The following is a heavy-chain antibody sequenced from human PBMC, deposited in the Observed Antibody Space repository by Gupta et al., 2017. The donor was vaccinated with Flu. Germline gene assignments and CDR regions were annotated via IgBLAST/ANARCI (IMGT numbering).Heavy chain of an antibody. D-gene: IGHD2-15*01. CDR1: GCTFRNYG. CDR2: INGEGSST. V-gene: IGHV3-74*01. CDR3: ARDFLSGGWPALDS. Sequence: GCTFRNYGMHGVRKAPGKGLVWGAGINGEGSSTDYADSVKGRVTITRDNAKNTLFLQMNRLRAEDTAVCYCARDFLSGGWPALDSWGPGTLVTGSS. J-gene: IGHJ4*02.